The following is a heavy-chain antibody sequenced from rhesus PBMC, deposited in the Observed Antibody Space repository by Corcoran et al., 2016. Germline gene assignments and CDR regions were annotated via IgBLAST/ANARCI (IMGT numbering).Heavy chain of an antibody. D-gene: IGHD1-38*01. CDR1: GGSISSNY. J-gene: IGHJ4*01. V-gene: IGHV4-160*01. Sequence: QVQLQESGPGLVKPSETLSLTCAVSGGSISSNYWNWIRQSPGKGLEWIGRMYGNGDGTEYNPSLSSRVTLSTDTSKNRFSLKVSSVTAADTAVYYCARKMGVTWTCDYWGQGVLVTVSS. CDR3: ARKMGVTWTCDY. CDR2: MYGNGDGT.